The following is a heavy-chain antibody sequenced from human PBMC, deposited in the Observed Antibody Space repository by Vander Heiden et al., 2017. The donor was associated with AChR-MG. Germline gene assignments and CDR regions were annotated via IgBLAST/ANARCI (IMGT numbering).Heavy chain of an antibody. CDR2: IYYSGST. CDR3: ARVKGSADFWSVVYYFDY. D-gene: IGHD3-3*01. J-gene: IGHJ4*02. Sequence: QVQLQESGPGLVKPSQTLSLTCTVSGGSISSGGYYWSWIRRHPGKGLEWIGYIYYSGSTYYNPSLKSRVTISVDTSKNQFSLKLSSVTAADTAVYYCARVKGSADFWSVVYYFDYWGQGTLVTVSS. V-gene: IGHV4-31*03. CDR1: GGSISSGGYY.